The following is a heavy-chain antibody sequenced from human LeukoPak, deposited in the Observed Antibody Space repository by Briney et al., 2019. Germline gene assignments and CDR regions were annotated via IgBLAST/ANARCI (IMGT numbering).Heavy chain of an antibody. J-gene: IGHJ4*02. CDR2: IIPIFGTA. Sequence: SVKVSCKASGGTFSSYAISWVRQAPGQGLEWMGGIIPIFGTANYAQKFQGRVTITADESTSTAYMELSSLRSEDTAVYYCARVPYRYSGSYYYYFDYWGQGTLVTVSS. CDR1: GGTFSSYA. V-gene: IGHV1-69*13. CDR3: ARVPYRYSGSYYYYFDY. D-gene: IGHD1-26*01.